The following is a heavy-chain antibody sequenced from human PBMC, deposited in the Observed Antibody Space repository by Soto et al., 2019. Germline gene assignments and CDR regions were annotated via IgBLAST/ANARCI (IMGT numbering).Heavy chain of an antibody. J-gene: IGHJ5*02. V-gene: IGHV1-18*01. CDR3: ARDPASSGDYLSWFDP. Sequence: ASVKVSCKASGYTFTSYGISWGRQAPGQGLEWMGWISADNGNTNYAQKLQGRVTMTTDTSTNTAYMELRSLRSDDTDVYYCARDPASSGDYLSWFDPWGQGTLVTVSS. D-gene: IGHD4-17*01. CDR1: GYTFTSYG. CDR2: ISADNGNT.